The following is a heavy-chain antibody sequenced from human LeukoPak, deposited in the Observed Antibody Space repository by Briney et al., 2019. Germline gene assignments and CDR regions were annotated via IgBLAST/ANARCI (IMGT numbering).Heavy chain of an antibody. Sequence: GGSLRLSCAASGFTFSSYSMSWVRQAPGKGLEWVSGINWNGGSTGYADSVKGRFTISRDNAKNSLYLQMNSLIAEDTALYYCARGYYYDSSGYYYGHAYWGQGTLVTVSS. CDR2: INWNGGST. CDR1: GFTFSSYS. J-gene: IGHJ4*02. V-gene: IGHV3-20*04. D-gene: IGHD3-22*01. CDR3: ARGYYYDSSGYYYGHAY.